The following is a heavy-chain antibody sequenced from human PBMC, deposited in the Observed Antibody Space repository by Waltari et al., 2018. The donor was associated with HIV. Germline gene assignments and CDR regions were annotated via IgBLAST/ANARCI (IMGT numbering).Heavy chain of an antibody. CDR3: ARAGVVPALFDL. Sequence: QVQLQESGPGLLKPSETLSLTCVVSGYSIHRGYTWGWIRPPPGRGREWIGSVYQSGSTLHNPSLNSRVTISIDTSKSQFSLKLSSVTAADTAVYYCARAGVVPALFDLWGRGTLVTVSS. CDR2: VYQSGST. V-gene: IGHV4-38-2*01. J-gene: IGHJ2*01. CDR1: GYSIHRGYT. D-gene: IGHD2-2*01.